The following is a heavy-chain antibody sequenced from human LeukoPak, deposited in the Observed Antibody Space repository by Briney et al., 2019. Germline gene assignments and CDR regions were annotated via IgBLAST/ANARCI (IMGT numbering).Heavy chain of an antibody. D-gene: IGHD3-10*01. J-gene: IGHJ4*02. V-gene: IGHV1-3*01. CDR1: GFTFSSYA. Sequence: PGGSLRLSCAASGFTFSSYAMHWVRQAPGQRLEWMGWINAGNGNTKYSQKFQDRVTITRDTSASTAYMELSSLRSEDTAVYYCATRWFGNFNYYFDYWGQGTLVTVSS. CDR3: ATRWFGNFNYYFDY. CDR2: INAGNGNT.